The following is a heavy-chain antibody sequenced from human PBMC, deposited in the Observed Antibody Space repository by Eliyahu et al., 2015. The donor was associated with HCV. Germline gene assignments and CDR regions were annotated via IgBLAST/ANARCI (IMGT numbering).Heavy chain of an antibody. D-gene: IGHD4-17*01. Sequence: QVQLVESGGGLVEPGGSLRLACAVSGYGFSDYYMGWIRQAPGKGLEWVSYITMSASTTYYADSVRGRFTISRDNAKNSLYLQMDSLRAEDTAIYYCARGGDYDSFDYWGQGTLVTVSS. CDR1: GYGFSDYY. V-gene: IGHV3-11*01. J-gene: IGHJ4*02. CDR3: ARGGDYDSFDY. CDR2: ITMSASTT.